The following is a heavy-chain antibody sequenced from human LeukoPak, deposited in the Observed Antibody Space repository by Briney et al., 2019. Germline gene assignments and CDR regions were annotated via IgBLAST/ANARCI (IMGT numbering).Heavy chain of an antibody. CDR1: GGSITSDSYY. V-gene: IGHV4-39*01. Sequence: SETLSLTCTVSGGSITSDSYYWVWVRQPPGKGLEWTGSIKYGGTTFYSSSLQSRITLSMDASKNQFSLRLTSVTAADTAVYYCARLGTYSGNLFDIWGQGTLVTVSS. CDR3: ARLGTYSGNLFDI. D-gene: IGHD5-12*01. CDR2: IKYGGTT. J-gene: IGHJ4*02.